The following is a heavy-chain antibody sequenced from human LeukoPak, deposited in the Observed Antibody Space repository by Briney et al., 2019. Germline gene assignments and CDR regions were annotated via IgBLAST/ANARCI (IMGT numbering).Heavy chain of an antibody. D-gene: IGHD4-17*01. CDR1: GFTFSSYS. Sequence: GSLRLSCAASGFTFSSYSMNWVRQAPGKGLEWVSYISSSSSTIYYADSVKGRFTISRDNAKNSLHLQMNSLRAEDTAVYYCASGRDIGYDYGDFFDYWGQGTLVTVSS. V-gene: IGHV3-48*01. J-gene: IGHJ4*02. CDR2: ISSSSSTI. CDR3: ASGRDIGYDYGDFFDY.